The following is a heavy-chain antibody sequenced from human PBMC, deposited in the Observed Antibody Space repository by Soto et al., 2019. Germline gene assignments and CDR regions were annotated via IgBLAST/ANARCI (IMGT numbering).Heavy chain of an antibody. Sequence: TSETLSLTCAVSGGSISSSNWWSWVRQPPGKGLEWIGEIYHSGSTNYNPSLKSRVTISVDKSKNQFSLKLSSVTAADTAVYYCARDHVTVTTSSGTAPIYYYYGMDVWGQGTTVTVSS. V-gene: IGHV4-4*02. D-gene: IGHD4-17*01. CDR3: ARDHVTVTTSSGTAPIYYYYGMDV. J-gene: IGHJ6*02. CDR1: GGSISSSNW. CDR2: IYHSGST.